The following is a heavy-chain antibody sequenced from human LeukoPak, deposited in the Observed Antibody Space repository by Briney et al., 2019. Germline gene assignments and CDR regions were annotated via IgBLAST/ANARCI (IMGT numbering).Heavy chain of an antibody. V-gene: IGHV3-48*01. Sequence: PGGSLRLSCEASGFNFRIYTMNWVRQAPGRGLEWISYISSSASVTYYADSVNGRFSISRDNAKNSLFLQLNSLRAEDTAVYYCASGRQGRPYFDYWGQGTLVTVSS. CDR2: ISSSASVT. CDR3: ASGRQGRPYFDY. J-gene: IGHJ4*02. D-gene: IGHD1-14*01. CDR1: GFNFRIYT.